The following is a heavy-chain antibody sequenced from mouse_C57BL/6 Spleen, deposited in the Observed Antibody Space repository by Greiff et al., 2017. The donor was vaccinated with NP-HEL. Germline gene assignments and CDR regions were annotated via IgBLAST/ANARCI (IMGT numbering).Heavy chain of an antibody. V-gene: IGHV1-39*01. J-gene: IGHJ3*01. Sequence: VQLQQSGPELVKPGASVKISCKASGYSFTDYNLNWVKQSNGKSLEWIGVLNPNYGTTRYNQNFKGKATLTVDQSSSTAYMQLNSLTSEDSAVYYCAREHGSSSAWFAYWGQGTLVTVSA. CDR3: AREHGSSSAWFAY. CDR1: GYSFTDYN. D-gene: IGHD1-1*01. CDR2: LNPNYGTT.